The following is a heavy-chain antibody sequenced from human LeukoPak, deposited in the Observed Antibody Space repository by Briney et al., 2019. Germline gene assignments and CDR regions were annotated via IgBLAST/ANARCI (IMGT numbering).Heavy chain of an antibody. CDR1: GYTFTGYY. D-gene: IGHD6-13*01. Sequence: GASVKVSCKASGYTFTGYYMHWVRQAPGQGPEWMGWINPNSGGTNYAQKFQGRVTMTRDTSISTAYMELGRLTSDDTAAYYCVSGGRTAAGATGVFYFDYWGQGTLVTVSS. J-gene: IGHJ4*02. CDR3: VSGGRTAAGATGVFYFDY. V-gene: IGHV1-2*02. CDR2: INPNSGGT.